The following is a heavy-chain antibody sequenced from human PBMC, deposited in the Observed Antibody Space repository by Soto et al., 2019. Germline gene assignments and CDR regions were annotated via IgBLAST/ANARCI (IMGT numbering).Heavy chain of an antibody. CDR3: ASDGLTTVPRGWFDP. Sequence: QVQLQESGPGLVKPSGTLSLTCAVSGGSISSSNWWSWVRQPPGKGLEWIGEIYHSGSTNYNPSLKSRVTVSVDQSKNRSSLQLSSVPAADTAVYYCASDGLTTVPRGWFDPWGQGTLVTVSS. CDR1: GGSISSSNW. D-gene: IGHD4-17*01. J-gene: IGHJ5*02. CDR2: IYHSGST. V-gene: IGHV4-4*02.